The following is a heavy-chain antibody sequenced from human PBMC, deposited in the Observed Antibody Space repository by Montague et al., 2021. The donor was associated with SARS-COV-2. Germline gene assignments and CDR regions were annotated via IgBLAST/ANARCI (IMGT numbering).Heavy chain of an antibody. D-gene: IGHD3-10*01. CDR3: ARGTRYYYGSTYYFDL. Sequence: SETLSLTCTVSGGSISTYSWSWIRQPPGKGLEWIGYVYYSGSINXXPSLKSRVTLSIDTSKNQFSLKLSSVTAADTAVYFCARGTRYYYGSTYYFDLWGRGTLVTVSA. CDR1: GGSISTYS. J-gene: IGHJ2*01. V-gene: IGHV4-59*13. CDR2: VYYSGSI.